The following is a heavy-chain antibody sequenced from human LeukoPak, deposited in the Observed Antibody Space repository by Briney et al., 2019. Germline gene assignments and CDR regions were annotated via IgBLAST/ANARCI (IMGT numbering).Heavy chain of an antibody. CDR1: GDSISSGNYR. Sequence: SQTLSLTCTVSGDSISSGNYRWSWIRQSVGKELEWIGRIYRGVSTNYNPTLKGRVTISVDTSKNQFSLELNSVNAADTAVYYCARRSPGDWFDPWGQGALVTLSS. D-gene: IGHD7-27*01. CDR3: ARRSPGDWFDP. V-gene: IGHV4-61*02. CDR2: IYRGVST. J-gene: IGHJ5*02.